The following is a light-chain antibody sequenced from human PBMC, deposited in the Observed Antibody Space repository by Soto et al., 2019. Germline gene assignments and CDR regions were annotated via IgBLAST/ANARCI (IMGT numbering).Light chain of an antibody. CDR2: GNS. CDR1: SSNIGAGYD. V-gene: IGLV1-40*01. CDR3: QSSDSSLSGSV. Sequence: QSVLTQPPSVSGAPGQRVTISCTGSSSNIGAGYDVHWYQQLPGTAPKLLIYGNSNRPSGVPDRFSGSKSGTSASLAITGLQAEDEADYYCQSSDSSLSGSVFGGGTKHTVL. J-gene: IGLJ3*02.